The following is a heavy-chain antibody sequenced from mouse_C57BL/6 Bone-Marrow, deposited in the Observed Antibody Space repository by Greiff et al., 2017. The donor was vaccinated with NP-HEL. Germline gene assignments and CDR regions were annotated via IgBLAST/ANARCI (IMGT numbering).Heavy chain of an antibody. CDR2: IYPGSGNT. J-gene: IGHJ2*01. V-gene: IGHV1-76*01. Sequence: QVQLKESGAELVRPGASVKLSCKASGYTFTDYYINWVKQRPGQGLEWIARIYPGSGNTYYNEKFKGKATLTAEKSSSTAYMQLSSLTSEDSAVYFCARGNSPDYWGQGTTLTVSS. CDR3: ARGNSPDY. CDR1: GYTFTDYY.